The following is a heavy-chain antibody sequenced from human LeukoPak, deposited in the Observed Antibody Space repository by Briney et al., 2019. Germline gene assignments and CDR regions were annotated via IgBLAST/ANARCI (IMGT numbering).Heavy chain of an antibody. V-gene: IGHV3-74*01. D-gene: IGHD6-19*01. CDR3: ARGGVYSSGWYVDY. CDR2: INTDGSTT. CDR1: GFTFSSFW. J-gene: IGHJ4*02. Sequence: GGSLRLSCAASGFTFSSFWMHWVRQAPGKGLVWVSRINTDGSTTNYADSVKGRFTISRDNAKNSLYLQMNSLRAEDTAVYYCARGGVYSSGWYVDYWGQGTLVTVSS.